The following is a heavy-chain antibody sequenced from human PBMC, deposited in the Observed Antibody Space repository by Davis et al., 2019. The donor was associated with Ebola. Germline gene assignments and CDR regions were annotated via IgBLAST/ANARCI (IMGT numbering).Heavy chain of an antibody. Sequence: GESLKISCAASGFTFSDDFMAWIRQAPGKGLEWVAYISGSGNTILYADSVRGRFTISRENTKNSLYLQMNGLRAEDTALYYCAREGQIHWGRGTLVTVSS. J-gene: IGHJ4*02. CDR3: AREGQIH. V-gene: IGHV3-11*01. CDR1: GFTFSDDF. CDR2: ISGSGNTI.